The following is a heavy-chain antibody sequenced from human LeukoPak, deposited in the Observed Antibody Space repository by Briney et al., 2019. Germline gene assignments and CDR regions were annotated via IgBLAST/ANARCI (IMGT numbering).Heavy chain of an antibody. CDR1: GFTFSSYG. J-gene: IGHJ5*02. Sequence: GGSLRLSCAASGFTFSSYGMHWVRQAPGKGLEWVAFIRYDGSNKYYADSVKGRFTISRDNSKNTLYLQMNSLRAEDTAVYYCAKDLNVNRGRNLNWFDPWGQGTLVTVSS. D-gene: IGHD1-14*01. CDR2: IRYDGSNK. V-gene: IGHV3-30*02. CDR3: AKDLNVNRGRNLNWFDP.